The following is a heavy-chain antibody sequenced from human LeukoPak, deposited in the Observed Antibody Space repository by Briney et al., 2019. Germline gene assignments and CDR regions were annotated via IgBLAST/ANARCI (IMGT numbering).Heavy chain of an antibody. CDR1: GYSFTYSW. CDR3: ARPNYGASDY. Sequence: GESLKISCKASGYSFTYSWIGWVCQMPGKGLEWMGLINPADSNIKYSPSFQGQVTISADKSISTAYLQWSSLRASDTAMYYCARPNYGASDYWGQGTLVTVSS. J-gene: IGHJ4*02. V-gene: IGHV5-51*01. D-gene: IGHD4-17*01. CDR2: INPADSNI.